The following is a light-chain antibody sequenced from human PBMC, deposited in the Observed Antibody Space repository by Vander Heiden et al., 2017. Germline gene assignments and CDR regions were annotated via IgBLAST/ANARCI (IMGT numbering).Light chain of an antibody. CDR2: AAS. CDR1: QSINTY. J-gene: IGKJ2*01. V-gene: IGKV1-39*01. CDR3: QQSYSTPRT. Sequence: SPSSLSASVGDSVTVTCRASQSINTYLNWYQQKPGKAPELLIYAASSLQNGVPPRFSGSGSGTDFTLTISSLQPEDFAVYYCQQSYSTPRTFGQGTKLEIK.